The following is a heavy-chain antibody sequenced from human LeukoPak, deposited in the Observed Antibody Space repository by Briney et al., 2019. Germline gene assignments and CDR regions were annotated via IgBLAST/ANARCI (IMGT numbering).Heavy chain of an antibody. CDR2: ISSSGSTI. CDR3: ARDYGGSSPFDY. V-gene: IGHV3-48*03. J-gene: IGHJ4*02. Sequence: GGSLRLSCAASGFTFSSYEMNWVRQAPGKGLEWVSYISSSGSTIYYADSVKGRFTISRDNSKNALYLQMNSLRAEDTAVYYCARDYGGSSPFDYWGQGTLVTVSS. D-gene: IGHD4-23*01. CDR1: GFTFSSYE.